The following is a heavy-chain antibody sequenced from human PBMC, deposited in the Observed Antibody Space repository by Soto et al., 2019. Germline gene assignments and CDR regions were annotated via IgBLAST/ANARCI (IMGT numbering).Heavy chain of an antibody. Sequence: SETLSVTCTVSGGTLSSYYLSWIRQPPGKGLEWIGYIYYSGSTNYNPSLKSRVTISVDTSKNQFSLKLSSVTAADTAVYYCARAWGYAFDFWGQGTMVTVSS. D-gene: IGHD7-27*01. CDR1: GGTLSSYY. V-gene: IGHV4-59*01. CDR3: ARAWGYAFDF. CDR2: IYYSGST. J-gene: IGHJ3*01.